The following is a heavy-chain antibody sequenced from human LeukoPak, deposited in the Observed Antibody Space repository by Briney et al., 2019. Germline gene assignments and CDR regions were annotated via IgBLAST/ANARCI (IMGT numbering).Heavy chain of an antibody. V-gene: IGHV1-18*01. CDR1: GYTFTSYG. D-gene: IGHD6-19*01. CDR3: ARDHFSSGWISTDY. Sequence: ASVKVSCKASGYTFTSYGISWVRQAPGQGLEWMGWISAYNGNTNYAQKLQGRVTMTTDTSTSTAYMELRSLRSDDTAAYYCARDHFSSGWISTDYWGQGTLVTVSS. J-gene: IGHJ4*02. CDR2: ISAYNGNT.